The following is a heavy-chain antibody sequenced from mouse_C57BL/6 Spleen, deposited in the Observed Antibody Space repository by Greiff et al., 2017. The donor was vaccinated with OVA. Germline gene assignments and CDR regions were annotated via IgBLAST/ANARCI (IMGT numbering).Heavy chain of an antibody. CDR3: AVYYGSSLFAY. CDR1: GFTFSDSG. J-gene: IGHJ3*01. Sequence: EVQGVESGGGLVKPGGSLKLSCAASGFTFSDSGMHWVRQAPEKGLEWVAYISSGSSTIYYADTVKGRFTISRDNAKNTLFLQMTSLRSEDTAMYYCAVYYGSSLFAYWGQGTLVTVSA. CDR2: ISSGSSTI. D-gene: IGHD1-1*01. V-gene: IGHV5-17*01.